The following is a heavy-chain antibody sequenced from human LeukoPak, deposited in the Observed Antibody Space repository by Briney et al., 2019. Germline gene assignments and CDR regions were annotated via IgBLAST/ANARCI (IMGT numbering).Heavy chain of an antibody. Sequence: GGSLRLSCAASGFTFSSYGMHWVRQAPGKGLEWVAVIWYDGSNKYYADSVKGRFTISRDNSKNTLYLQMNSLRAEDTAVYYCARFEGYSGSYEDYWGQGTLVTVSS. D-gene: IGHD1-26*01. V-gene: IGHV3-33*08. CDR3: ARFEGYSGSYEDY. CDR1: GFTFSSYG. J-gene: IGHJ4*02. CDR2: IWYDGSNK.